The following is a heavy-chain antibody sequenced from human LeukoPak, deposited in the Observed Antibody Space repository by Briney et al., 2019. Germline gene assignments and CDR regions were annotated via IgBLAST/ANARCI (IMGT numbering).Heavy chain of an antibody. CDR1: GGTFSSYA. J-gene: IGHJ4*02. D-gene: IGHD3-22*01. Sequence: ASVKVSCKASGGTFSSYAISWVRQAPGQGLEWMGGIIPIFGTANYAQKFQGRVTITADESTSTAYMELSSLRSEDTAVYYCARPNYYDSSSSFDYWGQGTLVTVSS. CDR2: IIPIFGTA. CDR3: ARPNYYDSSSSFDY. V-gene: IGHV1-69*13.